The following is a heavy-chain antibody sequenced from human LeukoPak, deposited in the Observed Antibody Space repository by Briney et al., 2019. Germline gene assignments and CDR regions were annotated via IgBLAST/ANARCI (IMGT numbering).Heavy chain of an antibody. J-gene: IGHJ5*02. CDR2: IIPILGIS. Sequence: SVKVSCKASGGTFSSYAISWVRQAPGQGLEWMGRIIPILGISNYAQKFQGRVTITADKSTSTAYMELSSLRSEDTAVYYCAREQPTVTYNGFAPGGQGTLVPVSS. CDR1: GGTFSSYA. D-gene: IGHD4-17*01. CDR3: AREQPTVTYNGFAP. V-gene: IGHV1-69*04.